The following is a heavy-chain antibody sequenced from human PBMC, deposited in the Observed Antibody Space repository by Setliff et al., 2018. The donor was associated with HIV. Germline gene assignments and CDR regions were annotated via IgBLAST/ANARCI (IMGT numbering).Heavy chain of an antibody. CDR1: GGSISSGSYY. D-gene: IGHD2-21*01. Sequence: SETLSLTCTVSGGSISSGSYYWSWIRQPAGKGLEWIGHIYTSGSTNYNPSLKSRVTISVDTSKNQFSLKRSSVTAADTAVYYCARSLWLGDIQHWGQGTLVTVSS. V-gene: IGHV4-61*09. J-gene: IGHJ1*01. CDR3: ARSLWLGDIQH. CDR2: IYTSGST.